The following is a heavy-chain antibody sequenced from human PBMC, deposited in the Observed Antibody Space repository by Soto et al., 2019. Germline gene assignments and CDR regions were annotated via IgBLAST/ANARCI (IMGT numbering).Heavy chain of an antibody. V-gene: IGHV3-23*01. Sequence: EVQLLESGGGVVQPGGSLRLSCAASGFTFRNFVMSWVRQAPGKGLEWDSAIRATGGQTFYADSVKGRFSISGDNSKNMLYLQIDSLRDEDTALYFCAQDGGWGVVSPSHDSWGQGTLVTVSS. CDR3: AQDGGWGVVSPSHDS. J-gene: IGHJ4*02. CDR1: GFTFRNFV. CDR2: IRATGGQT. D-gene: IGHD2-21*01.